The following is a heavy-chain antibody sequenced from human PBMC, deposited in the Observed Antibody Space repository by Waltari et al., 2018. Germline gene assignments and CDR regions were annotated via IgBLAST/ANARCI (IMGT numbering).Heavy chain of an antibody. V-gene: IGHV1-3*01. CDR3: ARDSSGSYSDY. CDR2: INAGNGNT. CDR1: GYHFTSYA. D-gene: IGHD6-19*01. Sequence: QVQLVQSGAAVKKPGASVRVSCKASGYHFTSYAMHWGRQAPGQRLEWMGWINAGNGNTKYSQKFQGRVTITRDTSASTAYMELSSLRSEDTAVYYCARDSSGSYSDYWGQGTLVTVSS. J-gene: IGHJ4*02.